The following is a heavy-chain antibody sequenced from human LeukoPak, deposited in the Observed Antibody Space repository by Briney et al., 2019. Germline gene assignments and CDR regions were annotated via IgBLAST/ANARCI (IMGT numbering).Heavy chain of an antibody. J-gene: IGHJ4*02. CDR2: ISAGGSNT. D-gene: IGHD3-22*01. Sequence: GGSLRLSCAASGFTFSSYAMSWVRQAPGKGLEWVSTISAGGSNTHYADSVKGRFTVFRDKSKSTLFLQMNSLRAEDTAVYYCATHSSGYYYGVDYWGQGTLVTVSS. V-gene: IGHV3-23*01. CDR3: ATHSSGYYYGVDY. CDR1: GFTFSSYA.